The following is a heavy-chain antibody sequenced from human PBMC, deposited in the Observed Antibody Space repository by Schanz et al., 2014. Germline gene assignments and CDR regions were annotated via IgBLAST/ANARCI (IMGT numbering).Heavy chain of an antibody. V-gene: IGHV7-4-1*02. CDR3: ARGQVTVVRGVNCFDY. Sequence: QVQLVQSGAEVKKPGASVKVSCKASGHPFTAYYMHWVRQAPGQGLEWMGWLNTYLGKPTYAQGFTGRFVFSLDTSVSTAYLQISSLKAEDTAVYYCARGQVTVVRGVNCFDYWGQGTLVTVSS. D-gene: IGHD3-10*01. J-gene: IGHJ4*02. CDR1: GHPFTAYY. CDR2: LNTYLGKP.